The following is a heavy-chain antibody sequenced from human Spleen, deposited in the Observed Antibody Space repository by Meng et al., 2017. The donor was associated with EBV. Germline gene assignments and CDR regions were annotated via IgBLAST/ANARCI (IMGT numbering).Heavy chain of an antibody. D-gene: IGHD1-7*01. CDR2: INPSGDTT. V-gene: IGHV1-46*01. CDR1: GYTLTSNY. J-gene: IGHJ4*02. CDR3: ARAGLNWNYNF. Sequence: QVQLVQSGAGVRRPGASVKISCKAAGYTLTSNYFHWVRQVPGQGLEWMGIINPSGDTTSYSQKFQGRVSLTRDTSTSTVYMELSSLTSDDTAIYFCARAGLNWNYNFWGQGTLVTVSS.